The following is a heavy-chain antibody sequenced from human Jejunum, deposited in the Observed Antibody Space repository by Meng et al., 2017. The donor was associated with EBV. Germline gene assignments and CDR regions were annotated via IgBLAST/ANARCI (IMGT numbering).Heavy chain of an antibody. CDR3: ARDRSNSDY. V-gene: IGHV1-18*01. CDR1: GSDFINSG. Sequence: QVQLVQSGAEVKKPGASVKGSCKASGSDFINSGISWVRQAPGQGLEWMGWISVYRGNTNYAQRFQDRVTLTTNTSTSTVYMELRSLTSDDTAVYYCARDRSNSDYWGQGTLVTVSS. CDR2: ISVYRGNT. D-gene: IGHD5-24*01. J-gene: IGHJ4*02.